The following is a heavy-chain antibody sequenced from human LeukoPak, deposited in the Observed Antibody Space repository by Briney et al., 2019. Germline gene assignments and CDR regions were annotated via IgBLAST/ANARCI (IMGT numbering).Heavy chain of an antibody. J-gene: IGHJ4*02. CDR1: GFTFSSYA. D-gene: IGHD3-3*01. CDR2: ISGSGGST. Sequence: PGGSLRLSCAASGFTFSSYAMSWVRQAPGKGLEWVSAISGSGGSTYYADSVKGRFTISRDNSKNTLYLQMNSLRAEDTAVYYCAKDSPHDFWSGPPDRFDYWGQGTLVTVSS. CDR3: AKDSPHDFWSGPPDRFDY. V-gene: IGHV3-23*01.